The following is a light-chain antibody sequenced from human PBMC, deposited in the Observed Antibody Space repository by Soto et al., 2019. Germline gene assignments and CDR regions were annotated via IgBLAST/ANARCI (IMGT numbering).Light chain of an antibody. CDR3: QQYGSSPQT. J-gene: IGKJ1*01. V-gene: IGKV3-20*01. CDR1: QSLSSSY. Sequence: IVLTQSPGTLSLSPGERATLSCRASQSLSSSYLAWYQQKPDQAPRLLIYGASGRATDIPDRFSGSGSGTDFALTISRLEPEDFAVYSCQQYGSSPQTFGQGTKVDIK. CDR2: GAS.